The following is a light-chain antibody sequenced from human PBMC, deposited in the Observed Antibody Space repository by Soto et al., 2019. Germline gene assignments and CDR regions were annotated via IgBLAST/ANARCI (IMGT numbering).Light chain of an antibody. CDR1: QSVSNNY. J-gene: IGKJ1*01. CDR3: QQYGSSGT. V-gene: IGKV3-20*01. CDR2: GAS. Sequence: EIVLTQSPGTLSLSPGERSTLSCMASQSVSNNYLAWYQQKPGQAPRLLIYGASNRATGIPDRFSGSGSGTDFTLTISRLEPEDFAVYYCQQYGSSGTFGQGTQVDIK.